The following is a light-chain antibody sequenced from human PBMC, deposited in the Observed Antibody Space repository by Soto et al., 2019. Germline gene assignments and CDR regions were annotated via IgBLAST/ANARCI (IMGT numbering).Light chain of an antibody. V-gene: IGKV3-15*01. CDR1: QTITNN. CDR2: DAS. CDR3: QQYNNWPPAT. J-gene: IGKJ4*02. Sequence: EIVMTQSPATLSVSPGERATLSCRASQTITNNLAWYQQKPGQAPRLLIYDASTRATGVPARFSGSGSGTECTLTSSSLQSEDFALYYCQQYNNWPPATFGRGTKVEIK.